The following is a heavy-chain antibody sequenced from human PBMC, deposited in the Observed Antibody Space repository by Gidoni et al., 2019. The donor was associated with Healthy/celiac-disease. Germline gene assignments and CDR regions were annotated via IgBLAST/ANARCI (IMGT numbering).Heavy chain of an antibody. CDR2: ISSSSSYI. V-gene: IGHV3-21*01. D-gene: IGHD1-20*01. J-gene: IGHJ4*02. CDR1: GFTFSSYS. CDR3: ARDPSSITTFFDY. Sequence: EVQLVESGGGLVKPGGSLRLSCAASGFTFSSYSMNWVRQAPGKGLEWVSSISSSSSYIYYADSVKGRFTISRDNAKNSLYLQMNSLRAEDTAVYYCARDPSSITTFFDYWGQGTLVTVSS.